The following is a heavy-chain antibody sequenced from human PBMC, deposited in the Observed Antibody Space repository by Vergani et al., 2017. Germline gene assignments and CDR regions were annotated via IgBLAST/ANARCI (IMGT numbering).Heavy chain of an antibody. CDR2: ISSSSTI. CDR1: GFTFSSYS. D-gene: IGHD3-10*01. V-gene: IGHV3-48*04. CDR3: AREFIMVLGPFDY. Sequence: EVQLVESGGGLVQPGGSLRLSCAASGFTFSSYSMNWVRQAPGKGLEWVSYISSSSTIYYADSVKGRFTISRDNAKNSLYLQMNSLRAEDTAVYYCAREFIMVLGPFDYWGQGTLVTVSS. J-gene: IGHJ4*02.